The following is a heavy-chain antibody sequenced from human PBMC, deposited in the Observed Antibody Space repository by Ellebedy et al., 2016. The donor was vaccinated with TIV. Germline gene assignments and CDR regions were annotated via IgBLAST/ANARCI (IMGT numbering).Heavy chain of an antibody. J-gene: IGHJ4*02. D-gene: IGHD1-20*01. CDR3: AKDPITPASFVYFDY. CDR2: ISGSADSI. Sequence: GESLKISCAASGFTFSSYAMSWVRQAPGTGLEWVSTISGSADSIYYADSVKGRFTISRDSSGNTLYLQMNSLRAEDTAIYYCAKDPITPASFVYFDYWGQGTLVTVSS. CDR1: GFTFSSYA. V-gene: IGHV3-23*01.